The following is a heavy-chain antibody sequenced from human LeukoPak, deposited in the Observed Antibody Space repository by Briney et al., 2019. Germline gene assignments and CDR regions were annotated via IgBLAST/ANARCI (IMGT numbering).Heavy chain of an antibody. Sequence: GGSLRLSCAASGFIFSTYGMSWVRQAPGKGLEWVSAINRSGGGTYYAESVKGRFTISRDNSKNTLYLQMNSLRAEDTAVYYCANAGSGKVDYWGQGTLVTVSS. CDR3: ANAGSGKVDY. D-gene: IGHD3-10*01. CDR2: INRSGGGT. J-gene: IGHJ4*02. CDR1: GFIFSTYG. V-gene: IGHV3-23*01.